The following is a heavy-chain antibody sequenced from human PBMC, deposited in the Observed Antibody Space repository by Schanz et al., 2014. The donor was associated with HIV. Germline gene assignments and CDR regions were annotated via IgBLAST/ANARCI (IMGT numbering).Heavy chain of an antibody. CDR1: GYTFIGYD. V-gene: IGHV1-8*02. J-gene: IGHJ5*02. Sequence: QVQLVQSGAEVKKPGASVKVSCKASGYTFIGYDMHWVRQAPGQGLEWMGWMNPNSGNTGYAQKFQGRVTMTRNTSISTAYMELSSLTSEDTAVYYCARGRRDVSMIILYWFDPWGQGTLVTVSS. CDR3: ARGRRDVSMIILYWFDP. CDR2: MNPNSGNT. D-gene: IGHD3-22*01.